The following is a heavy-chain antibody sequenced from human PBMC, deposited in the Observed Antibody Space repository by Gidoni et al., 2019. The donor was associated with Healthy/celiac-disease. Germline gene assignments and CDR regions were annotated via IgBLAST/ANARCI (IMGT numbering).Heavy chain of an antibody. CDR3: ARVPYSSSSFASLYYYYYYMDV. V-gene: IGHV1-8*01. J-gene: IGHJ6*03. D-gene: IGHD6-6*01. CDR2: MNPNSGNT. CDR1: GYTFTSYD. Sequence: QVQLVQSGAEVKKPGASVKVSCKASGYTFTSYDINWVRQATGQGLEWMGWMNPNSGNTGYAQKFQGRVTMTRNTSISTAYMELSSLRSEDTAVYYCARVPYSSSSFASLYYYYYYMDVWGKGTTVTVSS.